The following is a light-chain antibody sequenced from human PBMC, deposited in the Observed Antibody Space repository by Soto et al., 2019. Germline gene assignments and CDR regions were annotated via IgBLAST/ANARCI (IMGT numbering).Light chain of an antibody. CDR1: SYNIGAGYD. CDR2: DDT. J-gene: IGLJ2*01. V-gene: IGLV1-40*01. CDR3: QSSDSSLSGSVV. Sequence: QCVLTQPPSGSGAPGQRVTISCAGSSYNIGAGYDVNWYQQLPGTAPKLLIYDDTNRPSGVPDRFSGSKSATSASLAITGLQAEDEANYYCQSSDSSLSGSVVFGGGTKLTVL.